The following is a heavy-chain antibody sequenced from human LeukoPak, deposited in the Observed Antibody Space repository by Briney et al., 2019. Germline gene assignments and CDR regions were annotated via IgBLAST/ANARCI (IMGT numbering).Heavy chain of an antibody. Sequence: ASVKVSCKSSGYTFTGYYMHWVRQAPGQGLEWMGWINPNSGGTNYAQKFQGRVTMTRDTSISTAYMELSRLRPDDTAVYYCARYGGSSDDFDYWGQGTLVTVSS. CDR3: ARYGGSSDDFDY. CDR2: INPNSGGT. V-gene: IGHV1-2*02. CDR1: GYTFTGYY. J-gene: IGHJ4*02. D-gene: IGHD1-26*01.